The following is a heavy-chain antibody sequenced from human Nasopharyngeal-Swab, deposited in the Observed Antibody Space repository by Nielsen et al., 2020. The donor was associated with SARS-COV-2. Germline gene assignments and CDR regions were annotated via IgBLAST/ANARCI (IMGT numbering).Heavy chain of an antibody. CDR1: GFTLSSYS. CDR2: ISSSSSYI. D-gene: IGHD6-19*01. J-gene: IGHJ4*02. V-gene: IGHV3-21*01. CDR3: ARDPGTSSGWYGGWGSNFDY. Sequence: GGSLRLSCAASGFTLSSYSMNWVRQAPGKELEWVSSISSSSSYIYYADSVKGRFTISRDNAKNSLYLQMNSLRAEDTAVYYCARDPGTSSGWYGGWGSNFDYWGQGTLVTVSS.